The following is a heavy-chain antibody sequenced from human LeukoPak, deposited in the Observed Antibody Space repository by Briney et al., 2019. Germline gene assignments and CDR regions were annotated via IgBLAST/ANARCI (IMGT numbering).Heavy chain of an antibody. CDR3: ARDSLVRGVINDY. CDR2: ISSSGSTI. V-gene: IGHV3-48*03. J-gene: IGHJ4*02. Sequence: GGSLRLSCAASGFTFSSYEMNWVRQAPGKGLEXXSYISSSGSTIYYADSVKGRFTISRDNAKNSLYLQMNSLRAEDTAVYYCARDSLVRGVINDYWGQGTLVTVSS. D-gene: IGHD3-10*01. CDR1: GFTFSSYE.